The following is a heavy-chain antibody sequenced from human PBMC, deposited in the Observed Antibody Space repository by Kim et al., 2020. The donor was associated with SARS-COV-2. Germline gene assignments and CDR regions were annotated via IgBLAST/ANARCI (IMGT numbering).Heavy chain of an antibody. J-gene: IGHJ4*02. V-gene: IGHV3-7*03. CDR2: REK. D-gene: IGHD6-19*01. CDR3: ASDTGWHFDN. Sequence: REKRYVDSGRGRFTVSRDKAKKSLLLQMSSLRADDTAIYYCASDTGWHFDNWGQGTLVSVSS.